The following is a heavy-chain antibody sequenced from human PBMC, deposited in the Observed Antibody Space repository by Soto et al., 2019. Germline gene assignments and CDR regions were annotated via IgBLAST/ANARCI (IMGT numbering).Heavy chain of an antibody. Sequence: ASVKVSCKASGYAFSRYAIHWVRQAPGQRLEWMGWINAGNGNTKYSQKFEGRVTLTTDTSANTVYMELGSLRFEDTALYYCARDQQFRNWFDSWGQGTLVTVSS. J-gene: IGHJ5*01. D-gene: IGHD6-13*01. CDR2: INAGNGNT. V-gene: IGHV1-3*01. CDR1: GYAFSRYA. CDR3: ARDQQFRNWFDS.